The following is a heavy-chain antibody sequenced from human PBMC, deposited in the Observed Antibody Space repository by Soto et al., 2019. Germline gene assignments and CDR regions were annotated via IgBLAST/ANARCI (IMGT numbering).Heavy chain of an antibody. CDR2: FDPEDGET. CDR1: GYTLTELS. D-gene: IGHD3-22*01. CDR3: ATAAQYYYDSSGYYYGDY. Sequence: GASVKVSCKVSGYTLTELSMHWVRQAPGEGLEWMGGFDPEDGETIYAQKFQGRVTMTEDTSTDTAYMELSSLRSEDTAVYYCATAAQYYYDSSGYYYGDYWGQGTLVTVSS. V-gene: IGHV1-24*01. J-gene: IGHJ4*02.